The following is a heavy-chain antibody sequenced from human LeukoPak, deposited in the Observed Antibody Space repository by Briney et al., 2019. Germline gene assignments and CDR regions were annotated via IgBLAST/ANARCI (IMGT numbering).Heavy chain of an antibody. V-gene: IGHV1-8*02. CDR2: MDPDSGNT. Sequence: PVASVKVSCKASGYTFTSYHMHWVRQAPGQGLEWMGYMDPDSGNTGYAQKFQGRVTMTRDTSISTAYMELSSLRSEDTAVYYCARTLRRDVYWGQGTLVTVSS. CDR1: GYTFTSYH. CDR3: ARTLRRDVY. J-gene: IGHJ4*02.